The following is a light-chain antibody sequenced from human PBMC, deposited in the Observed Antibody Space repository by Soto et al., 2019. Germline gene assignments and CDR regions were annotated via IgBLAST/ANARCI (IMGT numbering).Light chain of an antibody. V-gene: IGKV3-15*01. J-gene: IGKJ5*01. CDR2: DAS. Sequence: ILMTQSPATLSVSPGERATLSCRASQSVSSKLVWYQRKPGQSPRLLIYDASTRATGIPARFSGSGSGTEFTLTISSLQYEDFAVYYCQQYNNWPPITFGQGTRLEIK. CDR1: QSVSSK. CDR3: QQYNNWPPIT.